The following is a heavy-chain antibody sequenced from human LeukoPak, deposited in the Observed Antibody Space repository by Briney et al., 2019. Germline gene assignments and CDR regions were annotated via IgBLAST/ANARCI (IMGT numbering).Heavy chain of an antibody. CDR2: ISSSGGKT. Sequence: PGGSLRLSCAASGFTFSSYAMSWVRQAPGEGVEWVSAISSSGGKTYYADSVKGRLTTPRDNSKHTLYLQMNSLRAEDAAVYYCPKPQGGSPPRPFDYWGQGTLVTVSS. CDR1: GFTFSSYA. D-gene: IGHD3-16*01. CDR3: PKPQGGSPPRPFDY. V-gene: IGHV3-23*01. J-gene: IGHJ4*02.